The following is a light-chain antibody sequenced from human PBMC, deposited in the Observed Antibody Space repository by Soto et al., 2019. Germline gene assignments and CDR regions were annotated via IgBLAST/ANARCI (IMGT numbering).Light chain of an antibody. CDR3: SSYPSSSTRV. Sequence: QSVLTQPASVSGSPGQSITISCTGTSSDVGGYNYVSWYQQHPGKAPKLMIYDVSNRPSGVSNRFSGSKSGNTASLTISGLQAEDEADYYCSSYPSSSTRVFGTGTKVTV. CDR2: DVS. CDR1: SSDVGGYNY. J-gene: IGLJ1*01. V-gene: IGLV2-14*01.